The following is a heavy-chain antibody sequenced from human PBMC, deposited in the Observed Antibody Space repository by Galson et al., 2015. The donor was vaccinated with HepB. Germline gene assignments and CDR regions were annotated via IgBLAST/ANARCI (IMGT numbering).Heavy chain of an antibody. CDR3: AAEGSMITFGGVMTD. CDR2: IVVGSGNT. D-gene: IGHD3-16*01. Sequence: SVKVSCKASGFTFTSSAVQWVRQARGQRLEWIGWIVVGSGNTNYAQKFQERVTITRDMSTSTAYMELSSLRSEDTAVYYCAAEGSMITFGGVMTDWGQGTLVTVSS. V-gene: IGHV1-58*01. CDR1: GFTFTSSA. J-gene: IGHJ4*02.